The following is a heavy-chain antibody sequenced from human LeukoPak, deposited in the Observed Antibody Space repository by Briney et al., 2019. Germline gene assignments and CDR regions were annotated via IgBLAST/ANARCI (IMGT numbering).Heavy chain of an antibody. Sequence: SETLSLTCTVSGGSVSSGSYYWSWIRQPPGKGLEWIGYIYYSGSTYYNPSLKSRVTISVDTSKNQFSLKLSSVTAADTAVYYCARVTAAYYVDYWGQGTLVTVSS. D-gene: IGHD6-13*01. CDR3: ARVTAAYYVDY. CDR1: GGSVSSGSYY. V-gene: IGHV4-61*01. J-gene: IGHJ4*02. CDR2: IYYSGST.